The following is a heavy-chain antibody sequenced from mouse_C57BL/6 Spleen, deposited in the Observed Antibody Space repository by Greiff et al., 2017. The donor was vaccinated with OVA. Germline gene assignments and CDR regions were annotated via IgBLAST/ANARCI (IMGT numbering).Heavy chain of an antibody. Sequence: EVQRVESEGGLVQPGSSMKLSCTASGFTFSDYYMAWVRQVPEKGLEWVANINYDGSSTYYLDSLKSRFIISRDNAKNILYLQMSSLKSEDTATYYCAREGTAQATRYFDVWGTGTTVTVSS. J-gene: IGHJ1*03. D-gene: IGHD3-2*02. CDR1: GFTFSDYY. V-gene: IGHV5-16*01. CDR3: AREGTAQATRYFDV. CDR2: INYDGSST.